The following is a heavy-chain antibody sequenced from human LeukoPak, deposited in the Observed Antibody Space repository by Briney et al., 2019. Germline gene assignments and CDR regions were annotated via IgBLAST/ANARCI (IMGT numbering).Heavy chain of an antibody. V-gene: IGHV4-34*01. CDR3: ARGYGSGFAY. D-gene: IGHD3-10*01. CDR2: INQSGST. CDR1: GGSFSGYY. Sequence: SETLSLTCAVYGGSFSGYYWSWIRQSPGKGLEWIGEINQSGSTNHNPSLKSRVTIPVDTSKNQFSLKVSSVTAADTAVYYCARGYGSGFAYWGQGTLVTVSS. J-gene: IGHJ4*02.